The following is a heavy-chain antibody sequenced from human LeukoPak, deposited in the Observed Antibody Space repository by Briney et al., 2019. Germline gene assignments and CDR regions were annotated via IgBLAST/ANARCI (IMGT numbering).Heavy chain of an antibody. Sequence: GGSLRLSCAASGFTFSSYWMSWVRQAPGKGLEWVANIKQDGSEKYYVDSVKGRFTISRDNAKNSLYLQMNRLRAEDTAVYSCARLYCSGGSCYSITAFDYWGQGTLVTVSS. CDR2: IKQDGSEK. D-gene: IGHD2-15*01. CDR1: GFTFSSYW. V-gene: IGHV3-7*01. J-gene: IGHJ4*02. CDR3: ARLYCSGGSCYSITAFDY.